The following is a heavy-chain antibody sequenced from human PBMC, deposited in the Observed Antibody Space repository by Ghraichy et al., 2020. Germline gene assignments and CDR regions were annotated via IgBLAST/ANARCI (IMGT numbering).Heavy chain of an antibody. Sequence: SETLSLTCTVSGGSINNSYWSWIRQPPGKGLEWIGYIFYSGSTNYNPSLKSRVTISVDTSKNQFSLKLSSVTAADTAVYYCARSPAQRFFVGERYYYGMDVWGQGTTVTVSS. CDR2: IFYSGST. CDR1: GGSINNSY. J-gene: IGHJ6*02. D-gene: IGHD3-3*01. V-gene: IGHV4-59*01. CDR3: ARSPAQRFFVGERYYYGMDV.